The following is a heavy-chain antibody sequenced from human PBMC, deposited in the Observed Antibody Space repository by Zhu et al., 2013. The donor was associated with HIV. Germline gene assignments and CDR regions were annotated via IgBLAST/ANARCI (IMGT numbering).Heavy chain of an antibody. V-gene: IGHV3-23*01. CDR3: AKGVIVVYSSGWYEFSHFDY. CDR1: GFTFSSYA. CDR2: ISGSGGST. J-gene: IGHJ4*02. D-gene: IGHD6-19*01. Sequence: EVQLLESGGGLVQPGGSLRLSCAASGFTFSSYAMSWVRQAPGKGLEWVSAISGSGGSTYYADSVKGRFTISRDNSKNTLYLQMNSLRAEDTAVYYCAKGVIVVYSSGWYEFSHFDYWGQGTLVTVSS.